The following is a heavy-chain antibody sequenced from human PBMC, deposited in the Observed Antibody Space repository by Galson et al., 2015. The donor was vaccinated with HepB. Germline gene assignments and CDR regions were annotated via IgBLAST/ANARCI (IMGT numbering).Heavy chain of an antibody. J-gene: IGHJ6*02. CDR2: ISYDGTNK. D-gene: IGHD5-18*01. CDR3: AKERGYSYGRYYGMDV. Sequence: LRLSCSASGFTFSSYAMHWVRPAPGKGLEWVALISYDGTNKNYADSVKGRFTISRDNSKNTLYLQMNSLRPEDTAVYYCAKERGYSYGRYYGMDVWGQGTTVTVSS. CDR1: GFTFSSYA. V-gene: IGHV3-30*18.